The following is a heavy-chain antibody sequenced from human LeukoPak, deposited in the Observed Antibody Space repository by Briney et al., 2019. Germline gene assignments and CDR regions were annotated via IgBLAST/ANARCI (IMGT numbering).Heavy chain of an antibody. V-gene: IGHV3-66*01. J-gene: IGHJ4*02. CDR3: ATDKSPVGAIDY. D-gene: IGHD1-26*01. CDR1: GFTVSNNY. CDR2: IQAGGTI. Sequence: GGSLRLSCAASGFTVSNNYMNWVRQAPGKGLEWVSAIQAGGTIYYGDSVKGRFTISRDNAKNSLYLHMNSLSDEDTAVYYCATDKSPVGAIDYWGQGTVITVSS.